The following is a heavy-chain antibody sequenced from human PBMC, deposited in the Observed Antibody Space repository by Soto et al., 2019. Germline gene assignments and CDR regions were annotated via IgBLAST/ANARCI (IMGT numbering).Heavy chain of an antibody. CDR2: ISAHNGNT. CDR1: GYDFTTYG. Sequence: QGHLVQSGAEVQKPGASVKVSCKGSGYDFTTYGITWVRQAPGQGLEWMAWISAHNGNTDYAQKLQGRVSVTRDTSTSTAYMELRILSSDDTAVYYLARGRYGDYWGQGVLVTVSS. D-gene: IGHD1-1*01. CDR3: ARGRYGDY. V-gene: IGHV1-18*01. J-gene: IGHJ4*02.